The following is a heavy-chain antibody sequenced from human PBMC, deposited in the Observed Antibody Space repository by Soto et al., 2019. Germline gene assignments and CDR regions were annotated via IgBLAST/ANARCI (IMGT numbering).Heavy chain of an antibody. Sequence: GGSLRLSCAASGFTFSSYWMSWVRQAPGKGLEWVANIKQDGSEKYYVDSVKGRFTISRDNAKNSLYLQMNSLRAEDTAVYYCARVTDLWFGEARFDYWGQGTLVTVSS. J-gene: IGHJ4*02. D-gene: IGHD3-10*01. CDR2: IKQDGSEK. V-gene: IGHV3-7*01. CDR1: GFTFSSYW. CDR3: ARVTDLWFGEARFDY.